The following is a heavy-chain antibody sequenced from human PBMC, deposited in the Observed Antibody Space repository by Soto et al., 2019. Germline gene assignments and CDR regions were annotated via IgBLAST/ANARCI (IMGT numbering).Heavy chain of an antibody. V-gene: IGHV3-49*03. CDR1: GFTFGDYA. J-gene: IGHJ6*02. CDR3: AKVGNYDFWSGYYKPRDYYYYGMDV. CDR2: IRSKGSGGRT. D-gene: IGHD3-3*01. Sequence: GGSLRLSCTASGFTFGDYAMSWFRQAPGKGLEWVGFIRSKGSGGRTEYAESVKGRFTISRDNSKNILYLQMNSLRAEDTAVYYCAKVGNYDFWSGYYKPRDYYYYGMDVWGQGTTVTVSS.